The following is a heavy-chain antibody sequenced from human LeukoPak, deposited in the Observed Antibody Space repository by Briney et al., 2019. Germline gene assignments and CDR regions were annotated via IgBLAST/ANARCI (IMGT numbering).Heavy chain of an antibody. CDR2: ISPYNGNT. D-gene: IGHD6-6*01. V-gene: IGHV1-18*01. CDR1: VYTFTTYG. J-gene: IGHJ4*02. Sequence: ASVKVSFKASVYTFTTYGISWVRQAPGQGLEWMGWISPYNGNTHYAQRLQGRVTMTTDTSTSTAYMELRSLRSDDTAVYYCARDEGTGLYSSSWYWGQGTLVTVSS. CDR3: ARDEGTGLYSSSWY.